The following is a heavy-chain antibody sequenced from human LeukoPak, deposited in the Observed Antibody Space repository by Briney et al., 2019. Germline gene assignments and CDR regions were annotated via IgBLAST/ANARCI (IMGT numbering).Heavy chain of an antibody. CDR2: IGISSGNT. CDR1: GFNIIDYS. J-gene: IGHJ4*01. V-gene: IGHV3-48*01. Sequence: GGSLRLSCAASGFNIIDYSMNWVRQAPGKGLEWISYIGISSGNTKYADSVKGRFTISRDKARNSLYLQMNSLRVEDTAVYYCARDHRYAFDNWGHGTLVTVSS. D-gene: IGHD5-12*01. CDR3: ARDHRYAFDN.